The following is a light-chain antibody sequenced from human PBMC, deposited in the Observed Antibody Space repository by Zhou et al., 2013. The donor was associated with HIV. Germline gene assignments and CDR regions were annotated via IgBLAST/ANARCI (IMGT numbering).Light chain of an antibody. V-gene: IGKV2D-29*02. CDR3: MQAVQVPLT. J-gene: IGKJ4*01. Sequence: DIVLTQSPLSLSVTPGQPASISCKSSQSLLYSDGKTYLYWYLQKPGQSPQLLIYHVSNRFSGVPDRFSGYGSGTDFTLKISRVQAEDVGLYYCMQAVQVPLTFGGGTKVE. CDR1: QSLLYSDGKTY. CDR2: HVS.